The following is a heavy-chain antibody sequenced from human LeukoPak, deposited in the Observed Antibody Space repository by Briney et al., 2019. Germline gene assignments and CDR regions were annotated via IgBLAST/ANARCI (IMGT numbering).Heavy chain of an antibody. D-gene: IGHD5-18*01. CDR2: ISGSSSTI. CDR1: GFTFSSYS. Sequence: GTSLRLSCAASGFTFSSYSTNWVRQAPGKGLEWVSYISGSSSTIYYADSVKGRFTISRDNAKNSLCLQMNSLRDEDTAVYYCARDGTTAMTSNWFDPWGQGTLVTVFS. CDR3: ARDGTTAMTSNWFDP. V-gene: IGHV3-48*02. J-gene: IGHJ5*02.